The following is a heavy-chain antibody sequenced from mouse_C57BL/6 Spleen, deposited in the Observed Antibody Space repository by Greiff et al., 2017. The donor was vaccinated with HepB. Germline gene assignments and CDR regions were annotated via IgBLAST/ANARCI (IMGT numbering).Heavy chain of an antibody. CDR2: IYPRDGST. D-gene: IGHD1-1*01. Sequence: QVQLKESGPELVKPGASVKLSCKASGYTFTSYDINWVKQRPGQGLEWIGWIYPRDGSTKYNDKFNGKATLAVDTSSSTAYMELHSLTSEDSAVYFCARWGTTVVADIYYAMDYWGQGTSVTVSS. V-gene: IGHV1-85*01. CDR3: ARWGTTVVADIYYAMDY. J-gene: IGHJ4*01. CDR1: GYTFTSYD.